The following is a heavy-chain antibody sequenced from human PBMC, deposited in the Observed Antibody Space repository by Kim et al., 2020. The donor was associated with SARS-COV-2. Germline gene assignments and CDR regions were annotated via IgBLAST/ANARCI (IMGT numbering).Heavy chain of an antibody. Sequence: GGSLRLSCAASGFTFSSYEMNWVRQAPGKGLEWVSYISSSGSTIYYADSVKGRFTISRDNAKNSLYLQMNSLRAEDTAVYYCASMSLGYCSGGSCYPGDYWGQGTLVTVSS. V-gene: IGHV3-48*03. CDR3: ASMSLGYCSGGSCYPGDY. D-gene: IGHD2-15*01. CDR1: GFTFSSYE. CDR2: ISSSGSTI. J-gene: IGHJ4*02.